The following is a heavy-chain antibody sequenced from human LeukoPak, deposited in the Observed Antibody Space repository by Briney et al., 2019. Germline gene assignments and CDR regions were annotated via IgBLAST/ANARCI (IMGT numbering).Heavy chain of an antibody. CDR3: ARVVYPSGGYYFDY. Sequence: GGSLRLSCAASGFTFSSYAMSWVRQAPGKGLEWVSVIYSGGSTSYAGSVKGRFTISRDNSKSTLYLQMNSLRAEDTAVYYCARVVYPSGGYYFDYWGQGTLVTVSS. J-gene: IGHJ4*02. CDR1: GFTFSSYA. V-gene: IGHV3-66*01. D-gene: IGHD6-19*01. CDR2: IYSGGST.